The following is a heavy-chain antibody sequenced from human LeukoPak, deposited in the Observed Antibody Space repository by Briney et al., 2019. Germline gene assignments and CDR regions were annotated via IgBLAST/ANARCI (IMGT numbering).Heavy chain of an antibody. D-gene: IGHD6-19*01. V-gene: IGHV3-23*01. CDR1: GFTFSSYA. CDR3: AKNGARRQWLELYYSEY. Sequence: SGGSLRLSCAASGFTFSSYAMSWVRQAPGKGLERVSAISGSGGSTYYADSVKGRFTISRDNSKNTLYLQMNSLRAEDTAVYYCAKNGARRQWLELYYSEYWGQGTLVTVSS. J-gene: IGHJ4*02. CDR2: ISGSGGST.